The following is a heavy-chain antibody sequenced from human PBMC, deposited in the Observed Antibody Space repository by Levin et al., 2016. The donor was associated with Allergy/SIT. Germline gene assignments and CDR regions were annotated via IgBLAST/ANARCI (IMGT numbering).Heavy chain of an antibody. CDR2: IYYSGST. V-gene: IGHV4-61*01. CDR3: AREGARIAVAGI. D-gene: IGHD6-19*01. CDR1: GGSVSSDSYY. J-gene: IGHJ4*02. Sequence: SETLSLTCTVSGGSVSSDSYYWSWIRQPPGKGLEWIGYIYYSGSTNYNPSLKSRVTISVDTSKNQFSLKLSSVTAADTAVYYCAREGARIAVAGIWGQGTLVTVSS.